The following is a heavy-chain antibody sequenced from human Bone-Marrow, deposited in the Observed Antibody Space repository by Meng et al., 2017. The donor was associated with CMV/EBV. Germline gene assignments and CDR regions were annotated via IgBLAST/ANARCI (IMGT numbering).Heavy chain of an antibody. D-gene: IGHD3-3*01. CDR2: IYYSGST. CDR1: GGSISSYY. J-gene: IGHJ4*02. CDR3: ARVSYDFWSGYLFDY. Sequence: GSLRLSCTVSGGSISSYYWSWIRQPPGKGLEWNGYIYYSGSTNYNPSLKSRVTISVDTSKNQFSLKLSSVTAADTAVYYCARVSYDFWSGYLFDYWGQGTLVTVSS. V-gene: IGHV4-59*01.